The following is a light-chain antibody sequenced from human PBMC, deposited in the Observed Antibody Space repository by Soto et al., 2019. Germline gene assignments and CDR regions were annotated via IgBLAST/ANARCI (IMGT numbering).Light chain of an antibody. J-gene: IGKJ3*01. CDR1: QSVSSNN. Sequence: EIVLTQSPGTLSLSPGERATLSCRASQSVSSNNLAWYQQRPGQAPSVVIYGASTRATGIPERFSGSGSGTDFTLTISRLEPEDFAVYYCQQYGRSPLTFGPGTKVDIK. CDR3: QQYGRSPLT. CDR2: GAS. V-gene: IGKV3-20*01.